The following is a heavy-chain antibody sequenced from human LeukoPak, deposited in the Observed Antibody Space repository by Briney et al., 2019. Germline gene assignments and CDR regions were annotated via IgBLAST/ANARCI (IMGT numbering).Heavy chain of an antibody. V-gene: IGHV3-30*18. CDR1: GFTFSSYG. J-gene: IGHJ4*02. CDR3: AKTGKQPARYSSGWFFDY. CDR2: ISYDGSNK. D-gene: IGHD6-19*01. Sequence: GRSLRLSCAASGFTFSSYGMHWVRQAPGKGLEWVAVISYDGSNKYYADSVKGRFTISRDNYKNTLYLQMNSLRAEDTAVYYCAKTGKQPARYSSGWFFDYWGQGTLVTVSS.